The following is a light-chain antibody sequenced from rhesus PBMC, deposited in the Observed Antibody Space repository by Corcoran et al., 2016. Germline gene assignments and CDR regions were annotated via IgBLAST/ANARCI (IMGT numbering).Light chain of an antibody. CDR3: PKYNTLPPT. J-gene: IGKJ1*01. CDR2: SVT. Sequence: DIQMTQSPSSVSASVGDRVTITCRASQDISIYLAWYQQKPGKAPKLLIYSVTNLQSGVPSRLTGNGSGAEFTLTIRSLQPEDFATYYCPKYNTLPPTFGQGTKVEIK. V-gene: IGKV1-25*02. CDR1: QDISIY.